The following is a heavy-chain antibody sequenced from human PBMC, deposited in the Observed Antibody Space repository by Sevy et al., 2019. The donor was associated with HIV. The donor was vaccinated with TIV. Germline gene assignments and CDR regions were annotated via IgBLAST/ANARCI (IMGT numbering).Heavy chain of an antibody. CDR1: GGSFSTYS. Sequence: SETLSLTCAVYGGSFSTYSWSWIRQPPGKGLEWIGEIIHTGDTNYNPSLESRVTISVDTSKNQFSLKLSSVTAADTAVYYCARSTGGGNFDYWGQGTLVTVSS. D-gene: IGHD2-15*01. J-gene: IGHJ4*02. CDR2: IIHTGDT. CDR3: ARSTGGGNFDY. V-gene: IGHV4-34*12.